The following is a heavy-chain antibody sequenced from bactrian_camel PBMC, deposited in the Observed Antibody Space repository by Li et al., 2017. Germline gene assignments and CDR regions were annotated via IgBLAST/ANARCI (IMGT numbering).Heavy chain of an antibody. Sequence: HVQLVESGGGSVQAGGSLRLPCAASGDPFSRECWGWFRQAPGKRRERVAIITADGDTRYADSVEGRFTISRVNANNTVNLMMNSLESEDTAMYYCAANFGPYCSGPYLARRANFLGQGTQVTVS. CDR1: GDPFSREC. J-gene: IGHJ4*01. D-gene: IGHD2*01. V-gene: IGHV3S53*01. CDR2: ITADGDT.